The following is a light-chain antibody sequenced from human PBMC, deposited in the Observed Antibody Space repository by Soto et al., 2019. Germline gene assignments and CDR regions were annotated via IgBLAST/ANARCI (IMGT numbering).Light chain of an antibody. J-gene: IGKJ1*01. Sequence: EIVLTQSPGTLSLSPGERATLSCRASQSVSSSYLAWYQQKPGQAPRLLIYGASSRATGIPDRFSGSGSGTDFTLTISRLEPEDFAVYYCQQYGSSPQTCGQGTKVYIK. CDR3: QQYGSSPQT. V-gene: IGKV3-20*01. CDR2: GAS. CDR1: QSVSSSY.